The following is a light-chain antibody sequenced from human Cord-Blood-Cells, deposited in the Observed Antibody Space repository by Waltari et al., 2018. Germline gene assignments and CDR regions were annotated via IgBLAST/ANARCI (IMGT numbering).Light chain of an antibody. CDR1: QSVSSY. Sequence: EIVLTQSPATLSLSPGESATLSCRASQSVSSYLAWYHQKPGQAPRLLIYDASNRATGIPARFSGSGSGTDFTLTISSLEPEDFAVYYCQQRSNWPPLTFGGGTKVEIK. V-gene: IGKV3-11*01. CDR2: DAS. CDR3: QQRSNWPPLT. J-gene: IGKJ4*01.